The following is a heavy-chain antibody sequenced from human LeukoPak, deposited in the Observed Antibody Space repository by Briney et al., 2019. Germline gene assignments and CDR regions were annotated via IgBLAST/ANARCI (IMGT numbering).Heavy chain of an antibody. J-gene: IGHJ4*02. CDR2: INHSGST. Sequence: PGGSLRLSCAASGFTFSSYAMSWVRQAPGKGLEWVGEINHSGSTNYNPSLKSRVTISVDTSKNQFSLKLSSVTAADTAVYYCARGRIAARLGMDYWGQGTLVTVPS. D-gene: IGHD6-6*01. CDR3: ARGRIAARLGMDY. CDR1: GFTFSSYA. V-gene: IGHV4-34*01.